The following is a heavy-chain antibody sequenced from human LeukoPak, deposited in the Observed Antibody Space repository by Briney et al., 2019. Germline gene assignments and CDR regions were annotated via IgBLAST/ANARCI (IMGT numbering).Heavy chain of an antibody. CDR3: ARVPPFYDSSGYYPQPLDY. D-gene: IGHD3-22*01. V-gene: IGHV1-46*01. CDR1: GYTFTSYY. Sequence: ASVKVSCKASGYTFTSYYMHWVRQAPGQGLEWMGIINPSGGSTSYAQKFQGRVTMTRDMSTSTVYMELSSLRSEDTAVYYCARVPPFYDSSGYYPQPLDYWGQGTLVTVSS. CDR2: INPSGGST. J-gene: IGHJ4*02.